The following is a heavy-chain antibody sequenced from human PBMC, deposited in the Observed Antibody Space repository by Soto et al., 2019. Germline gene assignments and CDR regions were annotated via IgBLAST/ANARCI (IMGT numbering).Heavy chain of an antibody. Sequence: SVKVSCKASGGTFSSYAISWVRQAPGQGLEWMGVNIPIFGTANYAQKFQGRVTITADESTSTAYMELSSLRSEDTAVYYCARDEGGSYGSPYYYYGMDVWGQGTTVTVSS. CDR3: ARDEGGSYGSPYYYYGMDV. V-gene: IGHV1-69*13. CDR2: NIPIFGTA. D-gene: IGHD1-26*01. CDR1: GGTFSSYA. J-gene: IGHJ6*02.